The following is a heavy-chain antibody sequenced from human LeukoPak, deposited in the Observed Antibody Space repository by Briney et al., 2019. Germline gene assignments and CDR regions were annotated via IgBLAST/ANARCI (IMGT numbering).Heavy chain of an antibody. CDR3: ARGTGIVGARGRLD. J-gene: IGHJ4*02. D-gene: IGHD1-26*01. CDR2: ISAYNGNT. Sequence: ASVKVSCKASGYTFTSYGISWVRQAPGQGLEWMGWISAYNGNTNYAQKLQGRVTMTTDTSTSTAYMELRSLRSEDTAVYYCARGTGIVGARGRLDWGQGTLVTVSS. V-gene: IGHV1-18*01. CDR1: GYTFTSYG.